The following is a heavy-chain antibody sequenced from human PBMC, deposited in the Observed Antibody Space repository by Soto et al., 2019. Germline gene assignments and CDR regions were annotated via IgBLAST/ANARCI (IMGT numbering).Heavy chain of an antibody. Sequence: XSGKVSCEASAYIFTAYSMHWVRQAPGQGLEWMGVVNPSGGSTNYAQKFQGRITMTRDTSTSTVYMDLSSLTSEDTAVYYCAREENCSDGICYSEYFQRWGQGTLVTGSS. CDR1: AYIFTAYS. D-gene: IGHD2-15*01. CDR2: VNPSGGST. V-gene: IGHV1-46*01. J-gene: IGHJ1*01. CDR3: AREENCSDGICYSEYFQR.